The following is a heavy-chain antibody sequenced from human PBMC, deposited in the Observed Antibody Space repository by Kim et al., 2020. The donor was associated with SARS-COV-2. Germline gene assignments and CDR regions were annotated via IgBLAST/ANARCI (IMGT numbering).Heavy chain of an antibody. CDR2: ISSSSSTI. CDR3: ARVRDGYNLLWYFDL. CDR1: GFTFSSYS. V-gene: IGHV3-48*02. Sequence: GGSLRLSCAASGFTFSSYSMNWVRQAPGKGLEWVSYISSSSSTIYYADSVKGRFTISRDNAKNSLYLQMNSLRDEDTAVYYCARVRDGYNLLWYFDLWGRGTLVTVSS. J-gene: IGHJ2*01. D-gene: IGHD5-12*01.